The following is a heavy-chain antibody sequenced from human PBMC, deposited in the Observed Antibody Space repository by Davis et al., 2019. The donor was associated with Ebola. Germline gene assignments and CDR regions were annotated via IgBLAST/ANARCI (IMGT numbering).Heavy chain of an antibody. J-gene: IGHJ3*02. CDR2: ISSSGNYI. V-gene: IGHV3-21*01. CDR1: GFTVSGNY. D-gene: IGHD2-8*02. CDR3: ARGRRLLADAFHI. Sequence: GESLKISCAASGFTVSGNYLNWVRQAPGKGLEWVSTISSSGNYIYYADSVKGRFTISRDNAKNSLNLHMNSLRADDTAVYYCARGRRLLADAFHIWGQGTMVTVSS.